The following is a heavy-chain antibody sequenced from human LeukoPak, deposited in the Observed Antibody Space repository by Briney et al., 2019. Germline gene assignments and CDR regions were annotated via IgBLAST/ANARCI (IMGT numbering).Heavy chain of an antibody. Sequence: SQTLSLTCAISGDSVSSNSAAWNWIRQSPSRGLEWLGRTYYRSKWYNDYAVSVKSRITINPDTSKNQFSLRLNSVTPEDTGVYYCAREREPQWLVSNNWFDPWGQGTLVTVSS. D-gene: IGHD6-19*01. CDR1: GDSVSSNSAA. CDR3: AREREPQWLVSNNWFDP. CDR2: TYYRSKWYN. J-gene: IGHJ5*02. V-gene: IGHV6-1*01.